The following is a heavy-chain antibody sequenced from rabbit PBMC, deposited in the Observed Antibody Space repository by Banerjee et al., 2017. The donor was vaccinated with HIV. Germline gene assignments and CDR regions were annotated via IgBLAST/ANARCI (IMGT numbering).Heavy chain of an antibody. Sequence: QSLEESGGDLVKPGASLTLTCTASGFSFSSNYYICWVRQAPGKGLEWIACIDTSDGDTDYANWPKGRFTISKTSSTTVTLQMTSLTVADTATYFCARAGEGGDGYLNLWGPGTLVTVS. CDR1: GFSFSSNYY. V-gene: IGHV1S40*01. J-gene: IGHJ4*01. CDR3: ARAGEGGDGYLNL. D-gene: IGHD5-1*01. CDR2: IDTSDGDT.